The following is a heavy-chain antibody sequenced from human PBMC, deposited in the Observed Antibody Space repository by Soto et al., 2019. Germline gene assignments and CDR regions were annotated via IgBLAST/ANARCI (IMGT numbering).Heavy chain of an antibody. V-gene: IGHV4-31*03. Sequence: PSETQSLTCTVSGGSISSGGYYWNWIRQYPGKGLEWIAYIYYSGSTYYNPSLKSRVTISIDTSKNQFSLILSSVTAADTAVYYCARDLRLDSWGPGTLVTVSS. CDR3: ARDLRLDS. J-gene: IGHJ4*02. D-gene: IGHD2-21*02. CDR1: GGSISSGGYY. CDR2: IYYSGST.